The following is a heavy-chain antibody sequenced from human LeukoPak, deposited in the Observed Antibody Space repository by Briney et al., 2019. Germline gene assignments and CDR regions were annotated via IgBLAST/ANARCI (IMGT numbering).Heavy chain of an antibody. J-gene: IGHJ5*02. CDR3: ARFRGSYSGWFDP. V-gene: IGHV5-51*01. CDR2: IYTGDSDT. D-gene: IGHD1-26*01. CDR1: GYSFTSYW. Sequence: GESLKISCKGSGYSFTSYWIGWVRQLPGKGLEWMGIIYTGDSDTRYSPSFQAQVTISADKSISTAYLQWSSLKASDTAMYYCARFRGSYSGWFDPWGQGTLVTVSS.